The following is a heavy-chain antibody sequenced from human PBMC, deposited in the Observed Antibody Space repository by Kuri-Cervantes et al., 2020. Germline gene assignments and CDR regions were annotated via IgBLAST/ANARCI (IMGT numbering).Heavy chain of an antibody. Sequence: GESLKISCAASRFTFSDYYMSWIRQAPGKGLEWVSYISSSGSTIYYADSVKGRFTISRDNAKNSLYLQMNSLKTEDTGVYYCTTDPGRSRYYYYYYMDVWGKGTTVTVSS. CDR2: ISSSGSTI. CDR3: TTDPGRSRYYYYYYMDV. V-gene: IGHV3-11*01. J-gene: IGHJ6*03. D-gene: IGHD2-15*01. CDR1: RFTFSDYY.